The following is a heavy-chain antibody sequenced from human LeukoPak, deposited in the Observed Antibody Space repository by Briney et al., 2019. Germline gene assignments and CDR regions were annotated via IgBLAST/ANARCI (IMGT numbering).Heavy chain of an antibody. V-gene: IGHV4-34*01. CDR1: GGSFSGYY. CDR2: INHSGST. D-gene: IGHD1-26*01. CDR3: ARTRIYSGSYFY. Sequence: SETLSLTCAVYGGSFSGYYWSWLRQPPGKGLEWIGEINHSGSTNYNPSLKSRVTISVDTSKNQFSLKLSSVTAADTAVYYCARTRIYSGSYFYWGQGTLVTVSS. J-gene: IGHJ4*02.